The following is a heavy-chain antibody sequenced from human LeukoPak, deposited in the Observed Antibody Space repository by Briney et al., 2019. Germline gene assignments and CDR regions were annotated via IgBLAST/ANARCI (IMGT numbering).Heavy chain of an antibody. J-gene: IGHJ6*04. D-gene: IGHD3-10*01. V-gene: IGHV4-4*02. CDR3: ARDHGYMIRGAPVGYFGMDV. CDR1: GGSISSNNW. Sequence: PSETLSLTCAVSGGSISSNNWWSWVRPPPGKGLEWIGEIYHSGNTNYNPSLKSRVSISVDKSKNQFSLKVSSVTAADTAVYYCARDHGYMIRGAPVGYFGMDVWGKGTTVTVSS. CDR2: IYHSGNT.